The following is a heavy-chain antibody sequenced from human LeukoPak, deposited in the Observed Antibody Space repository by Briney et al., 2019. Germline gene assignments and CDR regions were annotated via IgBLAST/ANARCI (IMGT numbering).Heavy chain of an antibody. CDR3: ARVEYYYDSSGYYH. CDR1: GGTFSSYA. Sequence: SVKVSCKASGGTFSSYAISWVRQAPGQGLEWMGGIIPIFGTANYAQKFQGRVTITTDESTSTAYMELSSLRSEDTAVYHCARVEYYYDSSGYYHWGQGTLVTVSS. V-gene: IGHV1-69*05. D-gene: IGHD3-22*01. CDR2: IIPIFGTA. J-gene: IGHJ5*02.